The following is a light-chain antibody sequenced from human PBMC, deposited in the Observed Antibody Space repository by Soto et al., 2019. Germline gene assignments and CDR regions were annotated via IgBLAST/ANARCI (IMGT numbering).Light chain of an antibody. CDR2: EVS. V-gene: IGLV2-14*01. CDR3: SSYTSSSTLWV. J-gene: IGLJ3*02. CDR1: SSDVGGYNY. Sequence: QSALTQPASVSGSPGQSITISCTGTSSDVGGYNYVSWYQQHPGKAPKLMIYEVSNRPSGVSNRFSGSKSGNTASLTISGLQAEDEADYDCSSYTSSSTLWVFGGGTKPPS.